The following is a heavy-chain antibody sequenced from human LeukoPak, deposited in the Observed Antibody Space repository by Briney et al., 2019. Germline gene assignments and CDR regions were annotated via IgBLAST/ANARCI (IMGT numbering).Heavy chain of an antibody. D-gene: IGHD2-8*01. CDR2: INHSGST. CDR1: GGSFSGYY. CDR3: ARHGYCTNGVCLNWFDP. V-gene: IGHV4-34*01. Sequence: PSETLSLTCAVYGGSFSGYYWSWIRQPPGKGLEGVGEINHSGSTNYNPSLKSRVTISVDTSKNQFSLKLSSVTAADTAVYYCARHGYCTNGVCLNWFDPWGQGTLVTVSS. J-gene: IGHJ5*02.